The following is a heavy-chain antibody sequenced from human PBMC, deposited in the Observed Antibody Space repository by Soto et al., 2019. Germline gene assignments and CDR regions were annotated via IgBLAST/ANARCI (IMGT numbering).Heavy chain of an antibody. CDR1: GFTVSTYH. V-gene: IGHV3-66*01. CDR3: AKVNSSSYPYFAY. Sequence: GGSLRLSCAASGFTVSTYHMSWVRQAPGKGLEWVSVIYSAGSADFADSVKVRFTISRDNSKNTLYLQMSSLRAEDTAVYYCAKVNSSSYPYFAYWGQGTVVTVSS. D-gene: IGHD6-13*01. CDR2: IYSAGSA. J-gene: IGHJ4*02.